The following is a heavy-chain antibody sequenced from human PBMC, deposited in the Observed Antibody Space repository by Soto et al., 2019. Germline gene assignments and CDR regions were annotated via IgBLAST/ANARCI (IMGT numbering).Heavy chain of an antibody. D-gene: IGHD6-13*01. CDR2: IIPIFGTA. CDR1: GGTFSSYA. V-gene: IGHV1-69*13. CDR3: ASKSFSGWYGPDYYYYGMDV. J-gene: IGHJ6*02. Sequence: SVKVSCKASGGTFSSYAISWVRQAPGQGLEWMGGIIPIFGTANYTQKFQGRVTITADESTSTAYMELSSLRSEDTAVYYCASKSFSGWYGPDYYYYGMDVWGQGTTVTVSS.